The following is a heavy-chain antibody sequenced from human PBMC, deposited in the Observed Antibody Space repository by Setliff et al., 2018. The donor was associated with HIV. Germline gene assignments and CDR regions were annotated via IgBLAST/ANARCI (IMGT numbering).Heavy chain of an antibody. J-gene: IGHJ4*01. CDR2: IGSSNHGI. D-gene: IGHD3-10*01. CDR1: GFNFKTYG. V-gene: IGHV3-48*02. CDR3: ASFYGDYGY. Sequence: PGESLKISCAASGFNFKTYGTTWVRQAPGKGLDWVAHIGSSNHGIHYTASVQGRFTVSRDNANNLLFLQMNNLRDEDTAVYYCASFYGDYGYWGHGTQVTVSS.